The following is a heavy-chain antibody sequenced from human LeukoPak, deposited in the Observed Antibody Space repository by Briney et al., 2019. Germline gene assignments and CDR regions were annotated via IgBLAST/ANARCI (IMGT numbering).Heavy chain of an antibody. Sequence: ASVKVSCKASGYTFNVYGITWVRQAPGQGLEWMGWISAYNGNTNYAQKFQDRVTMTTDTSTTTAYMELRSLRSDDTAVYYCARDAPNPSSGTCARYVFYYQLDVWGKGTTVTVSS. D-gene: IGHD1-26*01. J-gene: IGHJ6*03. CDR1: GYTFNVYG. CDR3: ARDAPNPSSGTCARYVFYYQLDV. CDR2: ISAYNGNT. V-gene: IGHV1-18*01.